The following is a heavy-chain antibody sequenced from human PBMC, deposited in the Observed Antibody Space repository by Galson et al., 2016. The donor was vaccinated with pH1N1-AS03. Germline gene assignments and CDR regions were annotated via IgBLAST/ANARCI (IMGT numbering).Heavy chain of an antibody. CDR3: ARDRGFRPDTFDI. D-gene: IGHD2-15*01. V-gene: IGHV1-18*04. CDR1: GYTFSTYG. Sequence: SVKVSCKASGYTFSTYGVSWVGQAPGQGLEWMGWISGYDDDTNYAQNVAGRVTMTTDKSTSTVYMELRSLRSDDTAVYYCARDRGFRPDTFDIWGQGTWVTVSS. J-gene: IGHJ3*02. CDR2: ISGYDDDT.